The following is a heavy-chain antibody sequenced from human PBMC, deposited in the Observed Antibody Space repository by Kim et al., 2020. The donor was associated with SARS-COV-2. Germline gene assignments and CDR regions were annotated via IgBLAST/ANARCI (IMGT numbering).Heavy chain of an antibody. J-gene: IGHJ4*02. D-gene: IGHD6-19*01. CDR3: AKDPAVAAKRGFDY. V-gene: IGHV3-23*01. Sequence: AESVKGRFTISRDNSKNTLYLQMNSLRAEDTAVYYCAKDPAVAAKRGFDYWGQGTLVTVSS.